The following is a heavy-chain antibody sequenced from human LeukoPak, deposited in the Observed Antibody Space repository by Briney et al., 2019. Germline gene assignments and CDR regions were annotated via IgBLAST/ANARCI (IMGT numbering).Heavy chain of an antibody. CDR2: IYYSGST. Sequence: SETLSLTCTVSGGSISSYYWSWIRQPPGKGLEWIGNIYYSGSTNYNPSLKSRVTISVDTSKNQFSLKLSSVTAADTAVYYCARVIGGGRDAFDIWGQGTMVTVSS. V-gene: IGHV4-59*01. CDR1: GGSISSYY. D-gene: IGHD2-15*01. CDR3: ARVIGGGRDAFDI. J-gene: IGHJ3*02.